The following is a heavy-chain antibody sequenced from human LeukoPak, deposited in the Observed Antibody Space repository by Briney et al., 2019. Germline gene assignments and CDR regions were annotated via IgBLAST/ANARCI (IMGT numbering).Heavy chain of an antibody. CDR2: ISSSSSYI. D-gene: IGHD1-26*01. J-gene: IGHJ4*02. Sequence: GGSLRLSCAASGFTFSSYSMNWVRQAPGKGLEWVSSISSSSSYIYYADSVKGRFTISRDNAKNSLYLQMNSLRAEDTAVYYCARDVSMGATNFDYWGQGTLVTVSS. CDR3: ARDVSMGATNFDY. CDR1: GFTFSSYS. V-gene: IGHV3-21*01.